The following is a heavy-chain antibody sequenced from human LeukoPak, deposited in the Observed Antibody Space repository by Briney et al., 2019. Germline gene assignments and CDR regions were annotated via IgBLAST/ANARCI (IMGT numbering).Heavy chain of an antibody. CDR2: IWYDGSNK. V-gene: IGHV3-33*01. CDR1: GFTFSNYG. Sequence: PGGSLSLSCAASGFTFSNYGMHWVRQAPGKGLEWVEVIWYDGSNKYYADSVKGRFTISRDYSKNTLYLQMNSLRAEDTALYYCARDPPHYSSSWYYFDYWGQGTLVTVSS. J-gene: IGHJ4*02. D-gene: IGHD6-13*01. CDR3: ARDPPHYSSSWYYFDY.